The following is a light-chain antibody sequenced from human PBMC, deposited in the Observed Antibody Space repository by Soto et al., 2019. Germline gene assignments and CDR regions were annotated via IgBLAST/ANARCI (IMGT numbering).Light chain of an antibody. CDR1: QGISSY. J-gene: IGKJ1*01. Sequence: IQLTQSPSLLSASVGDRVTITCRASQGISSYLGWYQQKPGKAPKLLIYAASSLQSGVPSRFSGSGSGTDFTLTISSLQPEDFATYYCLQDYNYPRTFGQGTKVDIK. V-gene: IGKV1-6*01. CDR3: LQDYNYPRT. CDR2: AAS.